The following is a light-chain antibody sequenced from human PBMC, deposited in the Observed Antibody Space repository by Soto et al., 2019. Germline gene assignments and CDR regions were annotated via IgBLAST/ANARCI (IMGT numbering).Light chain of an antibody. V-gene: IGKV3D-15*01. CDR1: QSVRSN. CDR3: QQLTDWPPQWT. CDR2: GAS. J-gene: IGKJ1*01. Sequence: ELVMTQSPATLSASPLEGATLSFRASQSVRSNLAWYQQKPGQAPRLLIYGASSRATGIPARFSGSGSGTDFTLTISSLEPEDFAVYYCQQLTDWPPQWTFGQGTKVDIK.